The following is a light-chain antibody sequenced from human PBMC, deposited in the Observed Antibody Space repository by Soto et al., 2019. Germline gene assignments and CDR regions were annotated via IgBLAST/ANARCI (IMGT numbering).Light chain of an antibody. J-gene: IGKJ1*01. V-gene: IGKV1-5*01. CDR3: QQYKSYSRGT. CDR1: QSISTW. CDR2: DAS. Sequence: DIQMTQSPSALSASVGDRVTITCRASQSISTWLAWYQQKPGKAPKVLIYDASSLENGVPSRFSGSGSGTEFTLTISSLQPDDLATYYCQQYKSYSRGTFGQGTKVEIK.